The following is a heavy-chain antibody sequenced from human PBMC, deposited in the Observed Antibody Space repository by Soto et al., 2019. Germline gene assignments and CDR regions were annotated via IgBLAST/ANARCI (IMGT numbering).Heavy chain of an antibody. CDR3: AKDLPDYDGDYDDYYYYMDV. CDR1: GFTFSSYA. Sequence: EVQLLESGGGLVQPGGSLRLSCAASGFTFSSYAMSWVRQAPGKGLEWVSAISGSGGSTYYADSVKGRFTISRDNSKNTLYLQMNSLRAEDTAVYYCAKDLPDYDGDYDDYYYYMDVWGKGTTVTFSS. J-gene: IGHJ6*03. CDR2: ISGSGGST. D-gene: IGHD4-17*01. V-gene: IGHV3-23*01.